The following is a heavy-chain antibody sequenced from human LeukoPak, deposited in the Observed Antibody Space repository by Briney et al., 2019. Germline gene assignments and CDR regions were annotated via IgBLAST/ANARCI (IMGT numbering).Heavy chain of an antibody. D-gene: IGHD3-3*01. Sequence: SVKVSCKASGLTFSSYAINWVRQAPGQGLEWMGGIIPIFGTATYAQKFQGRVTITADESTTTVYMELSSLRSEDTAVYYCARDSEYYDFWSGYYKLAGWGQGTLVTVSS. CDR1: GLTFSSYA. CDR3: ARDSEYYDFWSGYYKLAG. J-gene: IGHJ4*02. V-gene: IGHV1-69*01. CDR2: IIPIFGTA.